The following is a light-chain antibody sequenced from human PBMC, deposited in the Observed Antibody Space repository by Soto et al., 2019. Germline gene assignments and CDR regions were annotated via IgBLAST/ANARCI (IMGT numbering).Light chain of an antibody. CDR2: AAS. CDR3: QQGSNWPIT. CDR1: QSVGSN. Sequence: EIVMTQSPATLSLSPGERATLSCRASQSVGSNLAWFRQKPGQAPSLLIYAASKRATGIPARFSGSGSGTDFTVTITSPEPEDFAVYYCQQGSNWPITFGQGTRLEIK. V-gene: IGKV3-11*01. J-gene: IGKJ5*01.